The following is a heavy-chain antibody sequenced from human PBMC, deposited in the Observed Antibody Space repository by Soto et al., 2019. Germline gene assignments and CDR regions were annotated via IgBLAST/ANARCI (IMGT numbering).Heavy chain of an antibody. Sequence: QVQLQASGPGLVKPSETLSLTCTVPGGSISSYYWSWIRQPPGKGLEWIGYIYYSGSTNYNPSLKSRVIISEDTYKNQFSLKLSSVTAADTAVYYCASCSYCSSTSCYYPYYYYYMDVWGKGTTVTVFS. CDR2: IYYSGST. CDR1: GGSISSYY. D-gene: IGHD2-2*01. J-gene: IGHJ6*03. V-gene: IGHV4-59*08. CDR3: ASCSYCSSTSCYYPYYYYYMDV.